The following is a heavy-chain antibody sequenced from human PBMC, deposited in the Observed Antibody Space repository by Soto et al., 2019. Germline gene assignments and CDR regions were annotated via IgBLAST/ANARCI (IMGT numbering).Heavy chain of an antibody. CDR3: SRENFDP. CDR2: ISSNGGST. CDR1: GFTFSSYA. Sequence: EVQLVESGGGLVQPGGSLRLSCAASGFTFSSYAMHWVRQAPGKGLEYVSAISSNGGSTYYANSVKGRFTISRDNSKNTLYLQIGSLRAEDMAVYYCSRENFDPCGQGTLVTVSS. V-gene: IGHV3-64*01. J-gene: IGHJ5*02.